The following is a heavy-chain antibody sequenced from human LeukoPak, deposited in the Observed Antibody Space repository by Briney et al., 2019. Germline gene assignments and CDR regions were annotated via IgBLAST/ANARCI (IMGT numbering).Heavy chain of an antibody. D-gene: IGHD2-8*01. J-gene: IGHJ4*02. V-gene: IGHV3-11*01. Sequence: PGGSLTLSCVVSGFSFSDSYMTWIRQTPGKGLESLAYISGSGHDIYYTDSVKGRFTISRDNAKDSLYLQMNGLRPEDTALYYCSTDPRLLIYWGQGTLVTVSS. CDR2: ISGSGHDI. CDR1: GFSFSDSY. CDR3: STDPRLLIY.